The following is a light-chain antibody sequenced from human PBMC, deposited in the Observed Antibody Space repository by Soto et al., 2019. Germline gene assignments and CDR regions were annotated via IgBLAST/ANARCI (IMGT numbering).Light chain of an antibody. V-gene: IGKV3-15*01. CDR1: ETVRTN. Sequence: IVMTQSPATLSVSPGERVTLSCRASETVRTNLAWFQQKPGQTPRLLIFGASTRATGIPTRFTGSGSETEFTLTIGSLQSEDLAVYYCQQYYNWPPYTFGQGTTLEIK. CDR2: GAS. J-gene: IGKJ2*01. CDR3: QQYYNWPPYT.